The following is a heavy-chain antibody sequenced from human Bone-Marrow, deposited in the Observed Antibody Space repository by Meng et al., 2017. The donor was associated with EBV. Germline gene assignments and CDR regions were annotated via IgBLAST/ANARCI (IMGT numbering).Heavy chain of an antibody. CDR2: IYSGGST. J-gene: IGHJ4*02. Sequence: EVELLGSGGGFIQPGGSLSLSCAAAGFIVSSNYMSWVRQAPGKGLEWVSVIYSGGSTYYADSVKGRFTISRDNSKNTLYLQMNSLRAEDTAVYYCARAEATSQPRFDYWGQGTLVTVSS. V-gene: IGHV3-53*01. D-gene: IGHD5-12*01. CDR3: ARAEATSQPRFDY. CDR1: GFIVSSNY.